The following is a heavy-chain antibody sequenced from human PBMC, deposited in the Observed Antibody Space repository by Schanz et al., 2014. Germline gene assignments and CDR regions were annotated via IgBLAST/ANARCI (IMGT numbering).Heavy chain of an antibody. CDR2: VFPNGIT. D-gene: IGHD1-1*01. CDR3: ARDTTWRLDL. V-gene: IGHV4-61*02. CDR1: GGSIRSGTYY. J-gene: IGHJ2*01. Sequence: QVQLQESGPGLVKPSQTLSLTCTVSGGSIRSGTYYWSWIRQPAGRALEWVGRVFPNGITNYNPSLKSRVTISLDAPKNQFSLPLTSLSAADTAVYYCARDTTWRLDLWGRGTLVTVSS.